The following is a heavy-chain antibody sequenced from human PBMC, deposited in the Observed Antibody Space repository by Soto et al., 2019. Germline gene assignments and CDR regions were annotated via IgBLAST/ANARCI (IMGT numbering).Heavy chain of an antibody. CDR1: GYTFTTHG. Sequence: QVQLVQSGAEVKKPGASVKVSYKASGYTFTTHGISWVRQVPGQGLEWMGWVRGDNGHTNYAQSLQGRGTMTTDTSTNTAYMELRSLRSDDTAVYYCARDLGYCRSGTCYREWFDPWGQGTLVTVSS. D-gene: IGHD2-15*01. CDR2: VRGDNGHT. CDR3: ARDLGYCRSGTCYREWFDP. V-gene: IGHV1-18*01. J-gene: IGHJ5*02.